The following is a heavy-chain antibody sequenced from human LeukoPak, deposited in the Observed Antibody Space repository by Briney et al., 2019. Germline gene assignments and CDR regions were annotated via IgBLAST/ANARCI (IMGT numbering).Heavy chain of an antibody. CDR1: EFIFSNYA. Sequence: GGPLRLSCAASEFIFSNYAMHWVRQAPGKGLEGVAVISYDGRNKYYADSVKSRFTISRDNSKNTLYVQMNSLRSEDTAMYYCARELIVGGNSWGAFDIWGQGTMVTVSS. CDR3: ARELIVGGNSWGAFDI. D-gene: IGHD1-26*01. V-gene: IGHV3-33*01. J-gene: IGHJ3*02. CDR2: ISYDGRNK.